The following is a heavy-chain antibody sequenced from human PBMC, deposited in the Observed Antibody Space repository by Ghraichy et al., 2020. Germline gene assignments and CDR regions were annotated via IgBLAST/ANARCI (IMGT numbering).Heavy chain of an antibody. CDR2: ISGRHGST. Sequence: GSLRLSCSASGFAFSSYAMSWVRQAPGKGLEWVSAISGRHGSTYYADSVKGRFTISRDNSKNTLYLQMNSLGAEDTAVYYCAKDRGGTPYYFDYWGQGTLVTVSS. D-gene: IGHD2-15*01. CDR1: GFAFSSYA. J-gene: IGHJ4*02. CDR3: AKDRGGTPYYFDY. V-gene: IGHV3-23*01.